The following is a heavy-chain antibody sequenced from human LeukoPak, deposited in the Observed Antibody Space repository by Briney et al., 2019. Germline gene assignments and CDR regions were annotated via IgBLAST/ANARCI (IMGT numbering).Heavy chain of an antibody. CDR2: IYYSGST. CDR3: ARELADSSSDY. D-gene: IGHD6-6*01. V-gene: IGHV4-59*01. CDR1: GGSISSYY. J-gene: IGHJ4*02. Sequence: SETLSLTCTVSGGSISSYYWSWIRQPPGKGLEWIGYIYYSGSTNYNPSLKSRVTISVDTSKNQFSLKLSSVTAADTAVYYCARELADSSSDYWGQGTLVTVSS.